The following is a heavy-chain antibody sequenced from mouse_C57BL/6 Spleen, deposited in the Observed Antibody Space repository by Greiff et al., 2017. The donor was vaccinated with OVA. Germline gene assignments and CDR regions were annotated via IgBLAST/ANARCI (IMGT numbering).Heavy chain of an antibody. CDR3: ARGYYDYDETPFAY. Sequence: VQLQQSGPELVKPGASVKISCKASGYSFTGYYMNWVKQSPEKSLEWIGEINPSTGGTTYNQKFKAKATLTVDKSSSTAYMQLKSLTSEDSAVYYCARGYYDYDETPFAYWGQGTLVTVSA. J-gene: IGHJ3*01. CDR2: INPSTGGT. V-gene: IGHV1-42*01. D-gene: IGHD2-4*01. CDR1: GYSFTGYY.